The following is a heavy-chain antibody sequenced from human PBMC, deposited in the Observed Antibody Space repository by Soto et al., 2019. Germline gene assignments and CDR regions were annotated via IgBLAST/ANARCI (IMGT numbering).Heavy chain of an antibody. CDR1: GFSLSTSGVG. CDR3: SHLRSGLYYFDY. Sequence: SGPTLVNPTQTLTLTCALSGFSLSTSGVGVGWIRQPPGKALEWLALIYWDNDKRYSPSLRSRLTITKETSKNQVVLTMTNMDPVDTGTYYCSHLRSGLYYFDYWGQGTLVTSPQ. V-gene: IGHV2-5*02. J-gene: IGHJ4*02. CDR2: IYWDNDK. D-gene: IGHD5-12*01.